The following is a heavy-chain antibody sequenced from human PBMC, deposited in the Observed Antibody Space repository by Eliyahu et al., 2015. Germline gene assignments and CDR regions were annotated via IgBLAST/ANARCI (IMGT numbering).Heavy chain of an antibody. D-gene: IGHD2-21*02. CDR3: AREWGDDGMDV. V-gene: IGHV1-2*02. CDR2: IDPNSGGT. CDR1: GYTLTVYY. Sequence: QVQLVQSGAEVXKPGAXVKVSCKASGYTLTVYYXXWVRQAPGQGLEWMGWIDPNSGGTKYAQKFQGRVTMTRDTSISTVYMELTRLRSDDTAVYFCAREWGDDGMDVWGQGTTVTVSS. J-gene: IGHJ6*02.